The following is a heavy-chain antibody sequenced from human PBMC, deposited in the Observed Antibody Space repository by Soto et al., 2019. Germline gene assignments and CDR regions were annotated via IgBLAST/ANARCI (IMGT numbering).Heavy chain of an antibody. CDR1: GYTLTELS. J-gene: IGHJ4*02. CDR3: ATAVTTVTTDHFLFDY. V-gene: IGHV1-24*01. Sequence: ASVKVSCKVSGYTLTELSMHWVRQAPGKGLEWMGGFDPEDGETIYAQKFQGRVTMTEDTSTDTAYMELSSLRSEDTAVYYCATAVTTVTTDHFLFDYWGQGTLVTVSS. CDR2: FDPEDGET. D-gene: IGHD4-17*01.